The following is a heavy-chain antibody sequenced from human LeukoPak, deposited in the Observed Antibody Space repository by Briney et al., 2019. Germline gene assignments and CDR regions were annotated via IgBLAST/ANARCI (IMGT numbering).Heavy chain of an antibody. D-gene: IGHD3-16*02. J-gene: IGHJ5*02. CDR3: ARLPIPVSWFDP. CDR1: GGSFSGYY. V-gene: IGHV4-34*01. Sequence: SETLSLTCAVYGGSFSGYYWSWIRQPPGKGLEWIGEINHSGSTNYNPSLKSRVTISVDTSKNQFSLKLSSVTAADTAVYYCARLPIPVSWFDPWGQGTLVTVSS. CDR2: INHSGST.